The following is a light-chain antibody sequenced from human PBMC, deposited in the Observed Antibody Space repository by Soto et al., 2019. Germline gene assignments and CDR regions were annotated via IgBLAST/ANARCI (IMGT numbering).Light chain of an antibody. CDR2: EVS. CDR1: SSDVGGYDF. Sequence: QSVLTQPASVAGSPGQSITISCAGTSSDVGGYDFVSWYQHHPGRAPKLLIYEVSGRPSGVSYRFSGSKSGNTASLIISGLQAEDEAYYYCSSYGSSGTSVFVTGTKVTVL. CDR3: SSYGSSGTSV. V-gene: IGLV2-14*01. J-gene: IGLJ1*01.